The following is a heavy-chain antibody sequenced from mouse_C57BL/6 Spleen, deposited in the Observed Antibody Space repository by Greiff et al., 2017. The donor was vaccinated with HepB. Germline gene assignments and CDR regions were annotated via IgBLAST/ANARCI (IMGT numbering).Heavy chain of an antibody. D-gene: IGHD1-1*01. CDR2: IWRGGST. J-gene: IGHJ4*01. V-gene: IGHV2-5*01. CDR1: GFSLTSYG. Sequence: VKLQESGPGLVQPSQSLSITCTVSGFSLTSYGVHWVRQSPGKGLEWLGVIWRGGSTDYNAAFMSRLSITKDNSKSQVFFKMNSLQADDTAIYYCAKSPSITTVVAGDAMDYWGQGTSVTVSS. CDR3: AKSPSITTVVAGDAMDY.